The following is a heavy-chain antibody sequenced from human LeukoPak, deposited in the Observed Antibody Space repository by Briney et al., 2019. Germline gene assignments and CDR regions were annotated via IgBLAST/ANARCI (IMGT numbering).Heavy chain of an antibody. V-gene: IGHV3-23*01. Sequence: GGSLRLSCAASGFGFTFSTYAMSWVRQAPGKGLEWVSVTSGSGGSTYYADSVKGRFTISRDNSKNTLYLQMNSLRAEDTAVYYCARGFRSVQVWSLFDYWGQGTLVTVSS. J-gene: IGHJ4*02. CDR2: TSGSGGST. CDR3: ARGFRSVQVWSLFDY. CDR1: GFGFTFSTYA. D-gene: IGHD3-3*01.